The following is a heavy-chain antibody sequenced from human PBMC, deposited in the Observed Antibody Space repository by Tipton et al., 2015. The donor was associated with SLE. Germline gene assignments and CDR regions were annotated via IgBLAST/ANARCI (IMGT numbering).Heavy chain of an antibody. D-gene: IGHD6-13*01. V-gene: IGHV3-21*03. CDR2: ISSSSSYI. CDR3: ARNIIAAAGYFDY. CDR1: GFTFSSYS. J-gene: IGHJ4*02. Sequence: SLRLSCVVSGFTFSSYSMNWVRQAPGKGLEWVSSISSSSSYIYYADSVKGRFTISRDNAKNSLYLQMNSLRAEDTAVYYCARNIIAAAGYFDYWGQGMLVTVSS.